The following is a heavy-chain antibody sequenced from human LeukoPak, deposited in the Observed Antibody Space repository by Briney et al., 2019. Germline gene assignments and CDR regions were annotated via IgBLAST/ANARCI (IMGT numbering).Heavy chain of an antibody. CDR1: GYTFTGYY. V-gene: IGHV1-2*06. CDR2: INPNSGGT. D-gene: IGHD1-26*01. J-gene: IGHJ4*02. CDR3: ARDRGRELSDY. Sequence: ASVKVSCRASGYTFTGYYMHWVRQAPGQGLEWMGRINPNSGGTNYAQKFQGRVTMTRDTSISTAYMELSRLTSDDTAVYYCARDRGRELSDYWGQGTLVTVSS.